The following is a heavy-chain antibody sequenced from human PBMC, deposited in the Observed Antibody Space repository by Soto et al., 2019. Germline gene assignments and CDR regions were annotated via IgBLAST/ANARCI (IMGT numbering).Heavy chain of an antibody. D-gene: IGHD3-22*01. CDR3: ARSSGYATPLDQ. Sequence: PSETLSLTCSVSGGSMNTFYWSWVRQSPGKGLEWIGYIYFRGTTYYHPSLQSRVSISIDMSQNQFSLKLNSMTTADTAVYYCARSSGYATPLDQWGQGTMVTV. J-gene: IGHJ4*02. V-gene: IGHV4-59*01. CDR1: GGSMNTFY. CDR2: IYFRGTT.